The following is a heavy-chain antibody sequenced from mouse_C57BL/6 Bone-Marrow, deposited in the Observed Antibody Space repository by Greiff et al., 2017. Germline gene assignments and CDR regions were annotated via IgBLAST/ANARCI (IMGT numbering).Heavy chain of an antibody. Sequence: QVQLQQPGTELVKPGASVKLSCKASGYTFTSYWMHWVKQRPGQGLEWIGNINPSNGGTSYNEKFKSKATLTVDKSSSTAYMQLSSLTSEDSAVYYCARQTRGYYVSINDWGQGTTLTVSS. CDR1: GYTFTSYW. CDR2: INPSNGGT. V-gene: IGHV1-53*01. CDR3: ARQTRGYYVSIND. D-gene: IGHD1-1*01. J-gene: IGHJ2*01.